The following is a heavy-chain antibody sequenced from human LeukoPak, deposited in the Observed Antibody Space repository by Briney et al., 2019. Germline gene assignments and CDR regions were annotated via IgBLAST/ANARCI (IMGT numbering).Heavy chain of an antibody. CDR3: ARAWNFDY. J-gene: IGHJ4*02. CDR1: GYSFTNYW. Sequence: GESLQIYCKGSGYSFTNYWIAWVRQMPGRGLEWMVIINPSDSDTRYSPSFQGQVTISADKSISTAYLQWSSLKASDSAMYYCARAWNFDYWGQGTLVTVSS. V-gene: IGHV5-51*01. D-gene: IGHD1-1*01. CDR2: INPSDSDT.